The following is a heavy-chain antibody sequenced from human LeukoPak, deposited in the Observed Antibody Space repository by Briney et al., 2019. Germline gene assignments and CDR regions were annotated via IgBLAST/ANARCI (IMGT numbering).Heavy chain of an antibody. CDR2: INPNSGGT. V-gene: IGHV1-2*02. Sequence: ASVKVSCKASGYTFTGYYMHWVRQAPGQGLEWMGWINPNSGGTNYAQKFQGRVTMTRDTSISTAYMELSRLRSDDTAAYYCARGIAVASPNYNWFDPWGQGTLVTVSS. J-gene: IGHJ5*02. D-gene: IGHD6-19*01. CDR1: GYTFTGYY. CDR3: ARGIAVASPNYNWFDP.